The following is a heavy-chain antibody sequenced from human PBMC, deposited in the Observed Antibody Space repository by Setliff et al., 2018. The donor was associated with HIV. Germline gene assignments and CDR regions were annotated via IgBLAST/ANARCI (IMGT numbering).Heavy chain of an antibody. J-gene: IGHJ5*02. D-gene: IGHD3-3*01. Sequence: PSETLSLTCTVSGGSISSGSYYWNWIRQPSGKRLEWIGHIYTKGSANYTPSLKSRVAISIDTSKNNFSLNLTSVTAADTAVYYCARVGFNDFWSGPREYSFFDLWGQGTLFTVAS. CDR3: ARVGFNDFWSGPREYSFFDL. CDR2: IYTKGSA. CDR1: GGSISSGSYY. V-gene: IGHV4-61*09.